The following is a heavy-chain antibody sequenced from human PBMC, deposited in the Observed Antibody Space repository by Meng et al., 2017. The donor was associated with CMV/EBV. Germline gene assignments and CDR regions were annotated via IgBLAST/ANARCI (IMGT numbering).Heavy chain of an antibody. CDR3: ATTYYNGSGSYYTLDY. D-gene: IGHD3-10*01. CDR1: GFTVSSNY. Sequence: GESLKISCAASGFTVSSNYMSWVRQAPGKGLEWVSVIYSGGSTYYADSVKGRFTISRDNSKNTLYLQMNSLRAEDTAVYYCATTYYNGSGSYYTLDYWGQGTLVTVSS. J-gene: IGHJ4*02. CDR2: IYSGGST. V-gene: IGHV3-53*01.